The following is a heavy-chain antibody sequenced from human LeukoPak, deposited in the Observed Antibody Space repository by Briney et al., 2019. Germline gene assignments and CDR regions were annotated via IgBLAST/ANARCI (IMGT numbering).Heavy chain of an antibody. J-gene: IGHJ4*02. V-gene: IGHV3-21*04. CDR2: ISSSSSYI. Sequence: GSLRLSCAASGFTFSSYSMNWVRQAPGKGLEWVSSISSSSSYIYYADSVKGRFTISRDNAKNSLYLQMNSLRAEDTAVYYCAGSAIDYDILTGYETRFYYWGQGTLVTVSS. D-gene: IGHD3-9*01. CDR1: GFTFSSYS. CDR3: AGSAIDYDILTGYETRFYY.